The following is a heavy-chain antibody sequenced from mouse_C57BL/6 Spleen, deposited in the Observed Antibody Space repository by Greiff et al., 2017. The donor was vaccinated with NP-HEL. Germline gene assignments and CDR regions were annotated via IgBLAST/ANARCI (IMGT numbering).Heavy chain of an antibody. J-gene: IGHJ1*03. CDR1: GYAFSSSW. Sequence: VQLQQSGPELVKPGASVKISCKASGYAFSSSWMNWVKQRPGKGLEWIGRIYPGDGDTNYNGKFKGKATLTADKSSSTAYMQLSSLTSEYSAVYFCASKPIYYDPHWYFDVWCTGTTVTVSS. V-gene: IGHV1-82*01. CDR2: IYPGDGDT. D-gene: IGHD2-4*01. CDR3: ASKPIYYDPHWYFDV.